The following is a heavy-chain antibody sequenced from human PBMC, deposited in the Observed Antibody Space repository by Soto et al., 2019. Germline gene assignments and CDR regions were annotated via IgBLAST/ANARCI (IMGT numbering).Heavy chain of an antibody. CDR2: IYYSGST. J-gene: IGHJ4*02. CDR1: GGSISSYY. CDR3: ARHEDGLFYFDY. Sequence: SETLSLTCTVSGGSISSYYWSWIRQPPGKGLEWIGYIYYSGSTNYNPSLKSRVTISVDTTKNQFSLKLSSVTAADTAVYYCARHEDGLFYFDYWGQGTLVTVSS. V-gene: IGHV4-59*08. D-gene: IGHD2-8*01.